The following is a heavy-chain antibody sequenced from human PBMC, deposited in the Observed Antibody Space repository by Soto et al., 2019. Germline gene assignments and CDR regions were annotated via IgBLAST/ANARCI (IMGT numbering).Heavy chain of an antibody. D-gene: IGHD1-26*01. CDR1: GGSVTSSRSF. Sequence: SETLSLTSTVSGGSVTSSRSFWAWIRQPPGDGLECIGNIKNSGSTFYNPSLKSRVTTSLDTSKNQFSLKLTSVTAADTAVYFCATANKGAFASDTTFFDYWVPGILVTVSS. V-gene: IGHV4-39*01. J-gene: IGHJ4*02. CDR2: IKNSGST. CDR3: ATANKGAFASDTTFFDY.